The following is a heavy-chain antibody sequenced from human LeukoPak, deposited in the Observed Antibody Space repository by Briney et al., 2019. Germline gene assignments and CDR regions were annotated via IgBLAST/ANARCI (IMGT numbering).Heavy chain of an antibody. CDR2: VDETGSP. Sequence: SETLSLTCSVSGGSLRRDRHHWAWVRQTADKGLEHIGSVDETGSPYYNPAPKSRVILSVDTSKKQFSLNLPSVTAADTGVYYCARDLGGYPFFMDVWGKGTTVTVSS. CDR3: ARDLGGYPFFMDV. D-gene: IGHD2-15*01. V-gene: IGHV4-39*07. J-gene: IGHJ6*03. CDR1: GGSLRRDRHH.